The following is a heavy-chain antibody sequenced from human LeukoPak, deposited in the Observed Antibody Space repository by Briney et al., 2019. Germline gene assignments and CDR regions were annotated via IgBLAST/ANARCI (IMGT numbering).Heavy chain of an antibody. V-gene: IGHV1-2*02. Sequence: ASVKVSCKASGFTFTDYFIHWVRQAPGQGLEWMGWMNPNSGDTNYAQRFQGRVTMTRDTSISTAYMDLSRLISDDTAVYYCATREGGGYPLPLDYWGQGTLVTVSS. CDR3: ATREGGGYPLPLDY. J-gene: IGHJ4*02. CDR2: MNPNSGDT. D-gene: IGHD3-22*01. CDR1: GFTFTDYF.